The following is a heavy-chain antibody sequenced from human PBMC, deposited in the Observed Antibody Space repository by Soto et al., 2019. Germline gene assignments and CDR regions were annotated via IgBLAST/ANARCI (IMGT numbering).Heavy chain of an antibody. CDR3: ARVSGNYYYGMDV. Sequence: SETLSLTCAVSGGSISSSNWWSWVRQPPGKGLEWIGEIYHSGSTNYNPSLKSRVTISVDKSKNQFSLKLSSVTAADTAVYYCARVSGNYYYGMDVWGQGTTVTVSS. J-gene: IGHJ6*02. D-gene: IGHD3-10*01. V-gene: IGHV4-4*02. CDR1: GGSISSSNW. CDR2: IYHSGST.